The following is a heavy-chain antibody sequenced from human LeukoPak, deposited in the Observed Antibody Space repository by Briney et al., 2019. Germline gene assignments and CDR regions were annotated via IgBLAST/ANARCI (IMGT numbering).Heavy chain of an antibody. CDR2: ISSRNSFI. Sequence: GGSLRLSCEGSGINFNDYTMNWVRQAPGKGLEWVSSISSRNSFIHYTDSVKGRFTISRDNAKSSLYLQMDSLRAEDTAVCYCARAQFRHWGQGTLVTVSS. CDR1: GINFNDYT. CDR3: ARAQFRH. V-gene: IGHV3-21*01. J-gene: IGHJ4*02. D-gene: IGHD5-24*01.